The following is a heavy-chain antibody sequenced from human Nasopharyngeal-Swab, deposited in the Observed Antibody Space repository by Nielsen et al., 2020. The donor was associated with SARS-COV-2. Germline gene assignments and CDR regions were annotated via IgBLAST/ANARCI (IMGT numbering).Heavy chain of an antibody. V-gene: IGHV3-48*02. CDR3: ASQLTYYDFWSGLLYYYYMDV. CDR2: ISSSSSTI. D-gene: IGHD3-3*01. J-gene: IGHJ6*03. CDR1: GFTFSSYS. Sequence: GGSLRLSCAASGFTFSSYSMNWVRQAPGKGLEWVSYISSSSSTIYYADSVKGRITISRDNAKNSLYLQMNSLRDEDTAVYYCASQLTYYDFWSGLLYYYYMDVWGKGTTVTVSS.